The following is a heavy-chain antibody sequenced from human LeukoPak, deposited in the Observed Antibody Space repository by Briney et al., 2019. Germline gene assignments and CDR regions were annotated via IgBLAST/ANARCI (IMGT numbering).Heavy chain of an antibody. CDR1: GFTFSSYS. V-gene: IGHV3-21*01. CDR2: ISSSSSYI. Sequence: GGSLRLSCAASGFTFSSYSMNWVRQAPGKGLEWVSSISSSSSYIYYADSVKGRFTISRDNAKNSLYLQMNSLRAEDTAVYYCARVGQYYYDSSGLDAFDIWGQGTMVTVSS. D-gene: IGHD3-22*01. J-gene: IGHJ3*02. CDR3: ARVGQYYYDSSGLDAFDI.